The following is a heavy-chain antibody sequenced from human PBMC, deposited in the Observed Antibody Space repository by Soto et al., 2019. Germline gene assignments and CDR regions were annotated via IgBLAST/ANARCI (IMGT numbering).Heavy chain of an antibody. CDR2: ISGSGGST. D-gene: IGHD2-2*01. CDR1: GFTFSSYD. Sequence: PGGSLRLSCAASGFTFSSYDMSWVRQAPGKGLDWVSAISGSGGSTYYADSVMGHFTISRDNSKNTLYLQMNSLRAEDTAVYYCAKVRVPAAKGDYGMDVWGQGTTVTVSS. V-gene: IGHV3-23*01. CDR3: AKVRVPAAKGDYGMDV. J-gene: IGHJ6*02.